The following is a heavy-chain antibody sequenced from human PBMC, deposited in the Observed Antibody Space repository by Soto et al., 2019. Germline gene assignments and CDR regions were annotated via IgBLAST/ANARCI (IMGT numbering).Heavy chain of an antibody. V-gene: IGHV1-69*13. Sequence: SVKVSCKASGGTFSSYAISWVRQAPGQGLEWMGGIIPIFGTANYAQRFQGRVTITADESTSTAYMELSSLRSEDTAVYYCARVNVNPAWYYFDYWGQGTLVTVSS. CDR2: IIPIFGTA. CDR3: ARVNVNPAWYYFDY. J-gene: IGHJ4*02. CDR1: GGTFSSYA. D-gene: IGHD2-8*01.